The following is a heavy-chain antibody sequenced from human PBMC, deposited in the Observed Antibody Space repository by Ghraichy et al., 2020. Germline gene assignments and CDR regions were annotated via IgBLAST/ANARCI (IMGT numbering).Heavy chain of an antibody. CDR3: AKRLDYSSPGGFDY. CDR1: GFTFSSYA. D-gene: IGHD6-13*01. J-gene: IGHJ4*02. Sequence: GGSLRLSCAASGFTFSSYAMSWVRQAPGKGLEWVSAISSSGGSTYYADSVRGLFTISRDNSKNTLHLQMNSLRAEDTAVYYCAKRLDYSSPGGFDYWGQGTLVTVSS. V-gene: IGHV3-23*01. CDR2: ISSSGGST.